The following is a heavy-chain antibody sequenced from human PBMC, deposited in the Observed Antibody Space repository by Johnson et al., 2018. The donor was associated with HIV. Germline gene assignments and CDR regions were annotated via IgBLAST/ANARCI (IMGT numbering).Heavy chain of an antibody. V-gene: IGHV3-30*03. J-gene: IGHJ3*02. CDR1: GFTFSSSG. D-gene: IGHD5-18*01. CDR2: ISYDGSNK. CDR3: AREVDTSWLSAFDI. Sequence: QVQLVESGGGVVQPGRSLRLSCAASGFTFSSSGMHWVRQAPGKGLEWVAVISYDGSNKHYADSVKGRFTISRDNAKNTLYLQMNSLRAEDTAVYYCAREVDTSWLSAFDIWGQGTMVTVSS.